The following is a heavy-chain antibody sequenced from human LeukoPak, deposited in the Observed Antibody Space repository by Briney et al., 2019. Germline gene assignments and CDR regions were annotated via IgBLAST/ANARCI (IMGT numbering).Heavy chain of an antibody. V-gene: IGHV4-59*01. CDR2: ISYSGST. Sequence: SETLSLTCTVSGGSISNYDWSWIRQPPGKGLEWIGYISYSGSTNYNPSLKSRVTILVDTSKNQFSLRLSSVTAADTAVYYCARLSWPGRGSRFDPWGQGTLATVSS. CDR1: GGSISNYD. D-gene: IGHD2/OR15-2a*01. CDR3: ARLSWPGRGSRFDP. J-gene: IGHJ5*02.